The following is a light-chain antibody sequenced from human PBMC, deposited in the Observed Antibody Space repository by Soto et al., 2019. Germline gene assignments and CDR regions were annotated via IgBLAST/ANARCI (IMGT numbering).Light chain of an antibody. Sequence: DIVMTQSPDSLAVSLGERATINCKSSQNVLYSSNNKHYLAWYQQKPGQPPKLLIYWASTRESGDPDRFSGSGSGTDFTLTISSLQAKDVAVYYCQQYYSTPVTFGGGTKVEIK. J-gene: IGKJ4*01. CDR2: WAS. CDR1: QNVLYSSNNKHY. V-gene: IGKV4-1*01. CDR3: QQYYSTPVT.